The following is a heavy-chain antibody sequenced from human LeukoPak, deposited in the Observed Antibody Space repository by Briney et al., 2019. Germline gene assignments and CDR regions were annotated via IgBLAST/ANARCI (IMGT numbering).Heavy chain of an antibody. Sequence: PAGSLRLSCAASGFTFSSYAMSWVRQATGKGLEWVSAISGGGSSTYYTDSVKGPFTISRDNSKNTLYLQMNSLRAEDTAVYYCARNVLRFLAWSSGEDYWGQGTLVTVSS. D-gene: IGHD3-3*01. J-gene: IGHJ4*02. V-gene: IGHV3-23*01. CDR1: GFTFSSYA. CDR3: ARNVLRFLAWSSGEDY. CDR2: ISGGGSST.